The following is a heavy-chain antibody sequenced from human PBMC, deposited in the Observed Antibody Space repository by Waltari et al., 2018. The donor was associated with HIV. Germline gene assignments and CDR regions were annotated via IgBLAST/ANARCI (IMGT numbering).Heavy chain of an antibody. CDR1: GFIFSRSW. CDR3: ARLHWPTQSFDD. CDR2: IKEDGSET. J-gene: IGHJ4*02. D-gene: IGHD1-1*01. Sequence: EVQLVESGGGLVQGGGSLRLSCAASGFIFSRSWMSWVRQAPGKGLEWVANIKEDGSETTYVGSVKGRFSISRDNARNSLYLQMYGLRVEDTAVYYCARLHWPTQSFDDWGQGVLVTVS. V-gene: IGHV3-7*01.